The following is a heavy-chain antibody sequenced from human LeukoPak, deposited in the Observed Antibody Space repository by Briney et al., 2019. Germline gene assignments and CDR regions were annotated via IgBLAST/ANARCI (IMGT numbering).Heavy chain of an antibody. Sequence: GGSLRLSCAASGFTFSSYWMSWVRQAPGRGLEWVANIKQDGSEKYYVDSVKGRFTISRDNAKNSLYLQMNGPRAEDTAVYYCARDMIRPYYYDSGWLFPYYYYGMDVWGQGTTVTVSS. CDR1: GFTFSSYW. CDR3: ARDMIRPYYYDSGWLFPYYYYGMDV. D-gene: IGHD3-22*01. V-gene: IGHV3-7*01. CDR2: IKQDGSEK. J-gene: IGHJ6*02.